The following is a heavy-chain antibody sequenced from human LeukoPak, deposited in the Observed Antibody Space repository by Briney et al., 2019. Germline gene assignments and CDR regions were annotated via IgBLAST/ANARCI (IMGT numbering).Heavy chain of an antibody. CDR3: ARVSTDYYYYYMDV. CDR1: GYTFTSYG. D-gene: IGHD2/OR15-2a*01. CDR2: ISAYNGNT. Sequence: ASVKVSCKASGYTFTSYGISWVRQAPGQGLEWMGWISAYNGNTNYAQKLQVRVTMTTDTSTSTAYMELRSLRSDDTAVYYCARVSTDYYYYYMDVWGKGTTVTVSS. J-gene: IGHJ6*03. V-gene: IGHV1-18*01.